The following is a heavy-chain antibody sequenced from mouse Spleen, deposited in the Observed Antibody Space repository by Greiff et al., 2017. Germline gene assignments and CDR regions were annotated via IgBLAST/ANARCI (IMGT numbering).Heavy chain of an antibody. D-gene: IGHD2-4*01. V-gene: IGHV5-4*01. CDR2: ISDGGSYT. J-gene: IGHJ3*01. CDR1: GFTFSSYA. Sequence: EVQVVESGGGLVKPGGSLKLSCAASGFTFSSYAMSWVRQTPEKRLEWVATISDGGSYTYYPDNVRGRFTISRDNAKNNLYLQMSHLKSEDTAMYYCARDPLSTMITTGFAYWGQGTLVTVSA. CDR3: ARDPLSTMITTGFAY.